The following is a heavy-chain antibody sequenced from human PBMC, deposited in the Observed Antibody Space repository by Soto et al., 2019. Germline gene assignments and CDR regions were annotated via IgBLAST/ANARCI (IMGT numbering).Heavy chain of an antibody. D-gene: IGHD3-3*01. CDR1: GGSISSSSYY. Sequence: QLQLQESGPGLVKPSETLSLTCTVSGGSISSSSYYWGWIRQPPGKGLEWIGSIYYSGSTYYNPSLKSRITISVDTSKNQFSLKLRSVTAADTAVYYCARQGGDTIFGVVINWGQGTLVTFSS. CDR3: ARQGGDTIFGVVIN. V-gene: IGHV4-39*01. CDR2: IYYSGST. J-gene: IGHJ4*02.